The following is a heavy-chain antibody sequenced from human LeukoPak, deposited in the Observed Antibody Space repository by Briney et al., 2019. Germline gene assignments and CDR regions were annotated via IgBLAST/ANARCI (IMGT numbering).Heavy chain of an antibody. J-gene: IGHJ4*02. V-gene: IGHV4-39*07. D-gene: IGHD2-15*01. CDR1: GGSISSSSYY. Sequence: SETLSLTCTVSGGSISSSSYYWGWIRQPPGKGLEWIGSMHHTGNTYYGPSLKSRVTISVNTSKNQFSLKLSSVTAVYTAVYYCASRKHCSGVTCPIDYWGQGILVTVSS. CDR2: MHHTGNT. CDR3: ASRKHCSGVTCPIDY.